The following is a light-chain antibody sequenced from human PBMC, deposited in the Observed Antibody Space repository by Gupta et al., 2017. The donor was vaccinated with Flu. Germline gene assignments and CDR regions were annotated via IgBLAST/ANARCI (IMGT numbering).Light chain of an antibody. V-gene: IGKV3-11*01. Sequence: EIVLTQSPATLSLSPRERATLSCRASQSVGSYLMWFQQKPGQPPRLLIYDASNRATGIPDRFRGSGSGTDFTLTISSPEPEDFALYYCQQRRNWPLTFGGGTKVEIK. J-gene: IGKJ4*01. CDR3: QQRRNWPLT. CDR2: DAS. CDR1: QSVGSY.